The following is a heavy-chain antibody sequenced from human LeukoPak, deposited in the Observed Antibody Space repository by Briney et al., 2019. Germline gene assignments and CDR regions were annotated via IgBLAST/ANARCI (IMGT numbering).Heavy chain of an antibody. Sequence: GGSLRLSCAASGFTFSSYGMHWVRQAPGKGLEWVAVIWYDGSNKYYADSVKGRFTISRDNSKNTLYLQMNSLRAEDTAVYYCATTTGYSSSWEDYWGQGTPVTVSS. V-gene: IGHV3-33*01. CDR3: ATTTGYSSSWEDY. J-gene: IGHJ4*02. D-gene: IGHD6-13*01. CDR1: GFTFSSYG. CDR2: IWYDGSNK.